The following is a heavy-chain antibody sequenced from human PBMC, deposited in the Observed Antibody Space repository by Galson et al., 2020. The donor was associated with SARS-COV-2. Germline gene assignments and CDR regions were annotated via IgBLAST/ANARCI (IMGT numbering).Heavy chain of an antibody. J-gene: IGHJ4*02. CDR3: VKGLGIAAAGLGSLDY. Sequence: GESLKISCSASGFTFSSYAMHWVRQAPGKGLEYVSAISSNGGSTYYADSVKGRFTISRDNSKNTLYLQMSSLRAEDTAVYYCVKGLGIAAAGLGSLDYWGQGTLVTVSS. CDR2: ISSNGGST. CDR1: GFTFSSYA. V-gene: IGHV3-64D*06. D-gene: IGHD6-13*01.